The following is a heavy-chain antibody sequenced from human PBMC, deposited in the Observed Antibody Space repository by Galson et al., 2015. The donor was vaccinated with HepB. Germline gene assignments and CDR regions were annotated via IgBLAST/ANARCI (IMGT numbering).Heavy chain of an antibody. V-gene: IGHV3-30-3*01. CDR2: ISYDGTNK. CDR3: ARVRIAGTYFDY. Sequence: SLRLSCAASEFTFSSYAMHWVRQAPGKGLEWVAVISYDGTNKYYADSVKGRFTISRDNSKNTLYLQMNRLRAEDTAVYYCARVRIAGTYFDYWGQGTLVTVSS. CDR1: EFTFSSYA. D-gene: IGHD6-13*01. J-gene: IGHJ4*02.